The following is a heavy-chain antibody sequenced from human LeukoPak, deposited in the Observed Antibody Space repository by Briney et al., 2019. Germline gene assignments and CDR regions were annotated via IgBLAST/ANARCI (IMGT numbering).Heavy chain of an antibody. V-gene: IGHV4-34*01. CDR2: INHSGST. CDR3: ARGGALDDILTGYHVAFDY. J-gene: IGHJ4*02. CDR1: GGSFSGYY. Sequence: PSETLSLTCAVYGGSFSGYYWSWIRQPPGKGLEWIGEINHSGSTNYNPSLKSRVTISVDTSKNQFSLKLSSVTAADTAVYYCARGGALDDILTGYHVAFDYWGQGTLVTVSS. D-gene: IGHD3-9*01.